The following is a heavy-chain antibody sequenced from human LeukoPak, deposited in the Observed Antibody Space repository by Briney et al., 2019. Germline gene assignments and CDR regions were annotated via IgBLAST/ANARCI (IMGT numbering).Heavy chain of an antibody. CDR3: AKHLYGSGEPDF. D-gene: IGHD3-10*01. J-gene: IGHJ4*02. V-gene: IGHV3-30*04. Sequence: GALRLSCAASGFTFSSYAMHWVRQAPGKGLEWVAVISYDGSNKYYADSVKGRFTISRDNSKNTLYLQMNSLRAEDTAVYYCAKHLYGSGEPDFWGQGTLVTVSS. CDR1: GFTFSSYA. CDR2: ISYDGSNK.